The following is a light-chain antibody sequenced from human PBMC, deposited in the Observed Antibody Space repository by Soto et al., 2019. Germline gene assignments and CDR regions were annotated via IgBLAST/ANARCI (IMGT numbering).Light chain of an antibody. Sequence: EIVLTQSPATLSLSPGQRATLSCRASQSVSTYLAWHQQKPGQAPRLFIYDTSKRATGIPARFSGSGSGTDFTLTISSLEPEDFAVYYCQQHSSLITFGQGTRLEIK. CDR2: DTS. V-gene: IGKV3-11*01. J-gene: IGKJ5*01. CDR3: QQHSSLIT. CDR1: QSVSTY.